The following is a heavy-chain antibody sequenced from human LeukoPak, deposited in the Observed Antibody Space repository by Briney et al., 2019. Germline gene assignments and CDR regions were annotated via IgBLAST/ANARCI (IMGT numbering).Heavy chain of an antibody. CDR2: IIPIFGTA. V-gene: IGHV1-69*01. CDR3: AKDRSQGENIVPRFDP. CDR1: GGTFSSYA. J-gene: IGHJ5*02. D-gene: IGHD2-2*01. Sequence: SVKVSCKASGGTFSSYAISWVRQAPGQGLEWMGGIIPIFGTANYAQKFQGRVTITADESTSTAYMELRSLRAEDTAVYYCAKDRSQGENIVPRFDPWGQGTLVTVSS.